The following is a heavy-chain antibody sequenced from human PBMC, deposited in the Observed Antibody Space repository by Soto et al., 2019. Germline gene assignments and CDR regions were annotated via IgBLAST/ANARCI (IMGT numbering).Heavy chain of an antibody. CDR3: ARDVNYGDYFSYAFDM. Sequence: QVQLVESGGGVVQPGRSLRLFCAASGFTFNNYAMHWVRQAPGKGLEWVAVTSFDGSKKYYADSVKGRFTISRDNSKNTLYLQMNNLGAEDTAVYYCARDVNYGDYFSYAFDMWGQGTMVTVSS. D-gene: IGHD4-17*01. J-gene: IGHJ3*02. V-gene: IGHV3-30-3*01. CDR1: GFTFNNYA. CDR2: TSFDGSKK.